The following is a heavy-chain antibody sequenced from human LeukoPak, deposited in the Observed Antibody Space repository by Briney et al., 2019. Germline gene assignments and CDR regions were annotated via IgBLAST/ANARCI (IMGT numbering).Heavy chain of an antibody. CDR1: GYTFTGYY. CDR3: ARIGDYCSSTSCLPGFNWFDP. J-gene: IGHJ5*02. CDR2: INPNSGGT. D-gene: IGHD2-2*01. V-gene: IGHV1-2*02. Sequence: ASVKVSCKASGYTFTGYYMHWVRQAPGQGLEWMGWINPNSGGTNYAQKFQGRVTMTRDTSISTAYMELSRLRSDDTAVYYCARIGDYCSSTSCLPGFNWFDPWGQGTLVTVSS.